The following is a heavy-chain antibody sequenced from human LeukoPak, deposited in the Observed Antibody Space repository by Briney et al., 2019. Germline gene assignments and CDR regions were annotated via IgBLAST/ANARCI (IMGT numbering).Heavy chain of an antibody. CDR2: ISNDGSNK. CDR3: TRDRGGSGYYYVDF. D-gene: IGHD3-22*01. Sequence: PGGSLRLSCAASGIIFDSHAMHWVRQPPGKGLEWVALISNDGSNKYYADSVKGRFTISRDNSKNTLYLQMNSLRAEDTAVYYCTRDRGGSGYYYVDFWGQGTLVTVSS. V-gene: IGHV3-30*03. CDR1: GIIFDSHA. J-gene: IGHJ4*02.